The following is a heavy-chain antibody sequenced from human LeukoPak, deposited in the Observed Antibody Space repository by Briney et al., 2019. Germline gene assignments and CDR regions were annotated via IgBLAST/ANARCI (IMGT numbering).Heavy chain of an antibody. D-gene: IGHD6-13*01. CDR2: IYHNGST. CDR1: GYSISSGYY. CDR3: ARSWFSTGPADY. J-gene: IGHJ4*02. Sequence: PSETLSLTCTVSGYSISSGYYWGWIRQPPGKGLEWIGNIYHNGSTYYNPSLKSRVTISVDTSKNQFSLKLTSVTAADTAVYYCARSWFSTGPADYWGQGTLVTVSS. V-gene: IGHV4-38-2*02.